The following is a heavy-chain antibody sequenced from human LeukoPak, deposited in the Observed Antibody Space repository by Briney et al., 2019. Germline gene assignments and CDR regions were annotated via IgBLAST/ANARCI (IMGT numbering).Heavy chain of an antibody. CDR1: GFTFSSYG. V-gene: IGHV3-30*18. J-gene: IGHJ4*02. CDR2: ISYDGSNK. D-gene: IGHD6-13*01. Sequence: GGSLRLSCAASGFTFSSYGMHWVRQAPGKGLEWVAVISYDGSNKYYADSVKGRFTISRDNSKNTLYLQMNSLRAEDTAVYYCAKDAQLVLDYWGQGTLVTVSS. CDR3: AKDAQLVLDY.